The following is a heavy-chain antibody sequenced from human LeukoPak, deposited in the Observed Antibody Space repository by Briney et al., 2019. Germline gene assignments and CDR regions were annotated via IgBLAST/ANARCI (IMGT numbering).Heavy chain of an antibody. Sequence: SETLSLTCTVSGGSISSYYWNWIRQPPGKGLEWLGYVYYSGSPNYNPSLKSRVTISVDTSKNQFSLKLSSVTAADTAVYYCARVGETTGVAAAFDIWGQGTMVTVSS. CDR3: ARVGETTGVAAAFDI. J-gene: IGHJ3*02. CDR1: GGSISSYY. CDR2: VYYSGSP. D-gene: IGHD4-17*01. V-gene: IGHV4-59*01.